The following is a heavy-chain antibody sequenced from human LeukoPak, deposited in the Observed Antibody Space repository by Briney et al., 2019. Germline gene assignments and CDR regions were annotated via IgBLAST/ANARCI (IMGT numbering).Heavy chain of an antibody. CDR3: ARGSTYSYGYGYYYYYYYMDV. D-gene: IGHD5-18*01. CDR2: TYTSGST. V-gene: IGHV4-4*07. J-gene: IGHJ6*03. Sequence: PSETLSLTCTVSGGSFSSNYWSWTRQPPGKGLEWIGRTYTSGSTNYNPSLKSRVTMSVDTSKNQFSLKLSSVTAADTAVYYCARGSTYSYGYGYYYYYYYMDVWGKGTTVTVSS. CDR1: GGSFSSNY.